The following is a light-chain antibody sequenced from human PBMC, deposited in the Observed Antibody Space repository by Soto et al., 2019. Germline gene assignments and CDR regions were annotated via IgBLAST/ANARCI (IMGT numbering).Light chain of an antibody. Sequence: DIQMTQSPSSLSASVGDRVTITCRASQSISSYLNWYQQKPGKAPKLLIYAASSLQSGVPSRFSGSGSGTDFTLTISSLQPEDFATYYCQQYNNPWTFGQGTKVDIK. V-gene: IGKV1-39*01. J-gene: IGKJ1*01. CDR2: AAS. CDR1: QSISSY. CDR3: QQYNNPWT.